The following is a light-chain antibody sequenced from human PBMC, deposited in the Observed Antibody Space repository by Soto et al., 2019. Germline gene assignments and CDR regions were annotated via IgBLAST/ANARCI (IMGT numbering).Light chain of an antibody. CDR1: SSDVGSYNL. CDR2: EGS. CDR3: CSYAGFSTSAL. J-gene: IGLJ2*01. V-gene: IGLV2-23*01. Sequence: QSVLTQPASVSGSPGQSITISCTGTSSDVGSYNLVSWYQQHPGKAPKLMIYEGSKRPSGVSNRFSGSKSGNTASLTISGLQAEDEADYYCCSYAGFSTSALFGGGTKLTVL.